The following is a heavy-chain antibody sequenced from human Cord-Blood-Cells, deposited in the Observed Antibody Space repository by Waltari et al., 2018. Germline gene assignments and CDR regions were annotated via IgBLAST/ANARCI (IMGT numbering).Heavy chain of an antibody. V-gene: IGHV3-53*01. CDR1: GFTVSSNY. CDR2: IYSGGST. D-gene: IGHD5-12*01. CDR3: AGGYDYYYYGMDV. Sequence: EVQLVESGGGLIQPGGSLRLSCAASGFTVSSNYMSWVRQAPGRGLEWVSVIYSGGSTYYAESVKGRFTISRDNSKNTLYLQMNSLRAEDTAVYYCAGGYDYYYYGMDVWGQGTTVTVSS. J-gene: IGHJ6*02.